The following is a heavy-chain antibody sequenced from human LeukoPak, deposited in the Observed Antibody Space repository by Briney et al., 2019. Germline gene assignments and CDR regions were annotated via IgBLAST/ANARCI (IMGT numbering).Heavy chain of an antibody. D-gene: IGHD3-22*01. J-gene: IGHJ4*02. V-gene: IGHV5-51*01. Sequence: PGESLKISCKGSGYSFTSYWIGWVRQMPGKGLEWMGIIYPGDSDTRYSPSFQGQVTISADKSISTAYLQWSSLKASDTAMYYCARHPPVYDSSGSPDYWGQGTLVTVSS. CDR3: ARHPPVYDSSGSPDY. CDR2: IYPGDSDT. CDR1: GYSFTSYW.